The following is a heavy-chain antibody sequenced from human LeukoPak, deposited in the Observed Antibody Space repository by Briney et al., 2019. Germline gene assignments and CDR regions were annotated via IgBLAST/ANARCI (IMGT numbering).Heavy chain of an antibody. Sequence: PGGSLRLSCEASGFTFSTYAMSWVRQAPGKGLEWVSAISGSGGSTYYADSVKGRFTISRDNSKNTLYLQMNSLRAEDTAVYYCAKETGSYWGYYFDYWGQGTLVTVSS. V-gene: IGHV3-23*01. CDR3: AKETGSYWGYYFDY. CDR2: ISGSGGST. J-gene: IGHJ4*02. D-gene: IGHD1-26*01. CDR1: GFTFSTYA.